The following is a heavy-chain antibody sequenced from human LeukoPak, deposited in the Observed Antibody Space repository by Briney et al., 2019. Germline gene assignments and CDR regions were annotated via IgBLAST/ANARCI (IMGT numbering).Heavy chain of an antibody. CDR2: IDYDGITT. J-gene: IGHJ4*02. V-gene: IGHV3-74*01. CDR3: ARPLYYYDSSGYYD. Sequence: GGSLRLSCAASGFSLSTFWMHWVRQAPGKGLAWVSRIDYDGITTTYADSVKGRFTISRDNAKNSLYLQMNSLRAEDTAVYYCARPLYYYDSSGYYDWGQGTLVTVSS. CDR1: GFSLSTFW. D-gene: IGHD3-22*01.